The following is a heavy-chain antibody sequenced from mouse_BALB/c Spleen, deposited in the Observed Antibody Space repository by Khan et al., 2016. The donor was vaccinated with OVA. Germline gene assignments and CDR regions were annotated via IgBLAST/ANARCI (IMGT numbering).Heavy chain of an antibody. V-gene: IGHV5-6-4*01. CDR2: ISSGGSYT. Sequence: EVQLVESGGDLVRPGGSLKLSCAASGFSFSSYSMSWVRQTPEKRLEWVATISSGGSYTYSPDSVKGRFTISRDNAKNTLYLQMSSLKSEDTALYYCTSHRGYYGSNPYFAYWGQGTTLTVSS. D-gene: IGHD1-1*01. CDR3: TSHRGYYGSNPYFAY. J-gene: IGHJ2*01. CDR1: GFSFSSYS.